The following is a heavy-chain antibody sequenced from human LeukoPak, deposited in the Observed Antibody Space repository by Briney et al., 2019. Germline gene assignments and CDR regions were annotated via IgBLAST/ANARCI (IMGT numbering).Heavy chain of an antibody. CDR1: GGSISSHY. J-gene: IGHJ6*03. Sequence: SETLSLTCTVSGGSISSHYWSWIRQPPGKGLEWIGYIYYSGSTNYNPSLKSRVTISVDTSKNQFSLKLSSVTAADTAVYYCARGPPSGVVQYYYGSGSPNYYYMDVWGEGTTVTVSS. D-gene: IGHD3-10*01. CDR2: IYYSGST. V-gene: IGHV4-59*11. CDR3: ARGPPSGVVQYYYGSGSPNYYYMDV.